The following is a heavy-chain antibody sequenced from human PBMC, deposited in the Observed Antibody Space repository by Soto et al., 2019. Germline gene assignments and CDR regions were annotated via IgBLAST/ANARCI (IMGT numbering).Heavy chain of an antibody. D-gene: IGHD5-18*01. J-gene: IGHJ6*02. CDR1: GYTFTSYY. CDR2: INPSGGST. CDR3: ARGNSYGSYYYYGMDV. Sequence: QVQLVQSGAEVKKPGASVKVSCKASGYTFTSYYMHWVRQAPGQGLEWMGIINPSGGSTSYGQKFQGRVTMTRDTSTSTVYMELSSLRSEDTAVYYCARGNSYGSYYYYGMDVWGQGTTVTVSS. V-gene: IGHV1-46*01.